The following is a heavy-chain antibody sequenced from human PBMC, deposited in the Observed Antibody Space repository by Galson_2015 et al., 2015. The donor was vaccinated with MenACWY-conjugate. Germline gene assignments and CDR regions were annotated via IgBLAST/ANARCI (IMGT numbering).Heavy chain of an antibody. CDR3: ARGTSGGYGFVWMYNWFDP. J-gene: IGHJ5*02. Sequence: SETLSLTCSVSGGSISSNNYYWGWIRQSPGKALEWIGSISSSGNTYYRPSLESRVTISVDTSKTRFSLRLTSVTVADAAVYYCARGTSGGYGFVWMYNWFDPWGQGTQVTVSS. CDR2: ISSSGNT. D-gene: IGHD5-18*01. V-gene: IGHV4-39*01. CDR1: GGSISSNNYY.